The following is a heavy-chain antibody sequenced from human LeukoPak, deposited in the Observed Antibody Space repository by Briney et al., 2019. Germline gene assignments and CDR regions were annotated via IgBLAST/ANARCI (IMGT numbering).Heavy chain of an antibody. CDR2: INPNSGGT. D-gene: IGHD3-3*01. V-gene: IGHV1-2*02. CDR1: GYTFTGYY. Sequence: GASVKVSCKASGYTFTGYYMHWVRRAPGQGLEWMGWINPNSGGTNYAQKFQGRVTMTRDTSISTAYMELSRLRSDDTAVYYCARALTIFGVVNVVGYWGQGTLVTVSS. CDR3: ARALTIFGVVNVVGY. J-gene: IGHJ4*02.